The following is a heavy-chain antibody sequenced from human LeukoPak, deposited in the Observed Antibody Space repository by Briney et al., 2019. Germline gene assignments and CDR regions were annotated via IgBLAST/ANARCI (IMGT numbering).Heavy chain of an antibody. Sequence: ASETLSLTCAVYGGSFSGYYWSWIRQPPGKGLEWIGEINHSGSTNYNPSLKSRVTISVDTSKNQFSLKLSSVTAADTAVYYCASPLAGPWGQGTLVTVSS. V-gene: IGHV4-34*01. J-gene: IGHJ5*02. CDR2: INHSGST. CDR3: ASPLAGP. CDR1: GGSFSGYY.